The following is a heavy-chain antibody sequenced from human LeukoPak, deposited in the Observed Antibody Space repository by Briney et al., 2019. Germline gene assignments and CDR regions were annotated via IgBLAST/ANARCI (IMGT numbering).Heavy chain of an antibody. CDR1: GYTFSSYG. CDR3: ATGYCSSTNCRIDY. CDR2: IRVYNGDT. V-gene: IGHV1-18*01. J-gene: IGHJ4*02. D-gene: IGHD2-2*03. Sequence: ASVKVSCKASGYTFSSYGISWVRQAPGQGLEWMGWIRVYNGDTNYAQKLQGRVTMTTDTSTSTAYMELRSLRSDDTAVYYCATGYCSSTNCRIDYWGQGTLVSVSS.